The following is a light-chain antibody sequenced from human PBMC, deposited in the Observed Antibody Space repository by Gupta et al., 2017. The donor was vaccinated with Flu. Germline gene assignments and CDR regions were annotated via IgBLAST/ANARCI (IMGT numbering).Light chain of an antibody. J-gene: IGKJ3*01. CDR3: QQTVFLPMT. CDR1: GPADLH. V-gene: IGKV1-39*01. CDR2: AVS. Sequence: RMTQSPPSLSASVGDRVTITCRTSGPADLHLSWYQQKTGQAPKLLVYAVSTLYSGVSSRFSGDGSGTEFTLTIDNVQPGDSATYYCQQTVFLPMTFGPGT.